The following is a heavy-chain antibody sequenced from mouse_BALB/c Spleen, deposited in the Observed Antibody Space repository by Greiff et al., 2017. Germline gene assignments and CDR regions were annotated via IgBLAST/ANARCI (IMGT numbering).Heavy chain of an antibody. D-gene: IGHD1-1*02. CDR2: ISSGGSYT. J-gene: IGHJ3*01. CDR3: ARPYGFAY. Sequence: VQLKESGGDLVKPGGSLKLSCAASGFTFSSYGMSWVRQTPDKRLEWVATISSGGSYTYYPDSVKGRFTISRDNAKNTLYLQMSSLKSEDTAMYYCARPYGFAYWGQGTLVTVSA. CDR1: GFTFSSYG. V-gene: IGHV5-6*01.